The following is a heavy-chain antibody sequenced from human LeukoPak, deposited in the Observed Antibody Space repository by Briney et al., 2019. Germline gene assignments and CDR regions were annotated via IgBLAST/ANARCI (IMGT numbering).Heavy chain of an antibody. CDR2: IVVGSGNT. V-gene: IGHV1-58*02. Sequence: SVKVSCKASGFTFTSSAMQWVRQARGQRLEWIGWIVVGSGNTNYAQRFQERVTITRDMSTSTAYMELSSLRSEDTAVYYCAAVRADYYDSSGYYYNYWGQGTLVTVSS. J-gene: IGHJ4*02. CDR1: GFTFTSSA. D-gene: IGHD3-22*01. CDR3: AAVRADYYDSSGYYYNY.